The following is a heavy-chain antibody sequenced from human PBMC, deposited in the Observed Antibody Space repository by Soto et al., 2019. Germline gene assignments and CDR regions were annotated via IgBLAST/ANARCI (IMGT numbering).Heavy chain of an antibody. D-gene: IGHD5-12*01. CDR3: ARDMFGWLRLFDS. Sequence: QVQLVESGGGLVKPGGSLRLSCAASGFTFSDYYMSWVRQAPGKGLEWVSYISSSSSYTKYADSVKGRFTVSRDNAKNSLYLQLNSLRADDTAVYYCARDMFGWLRLFDSWGQGTLGTVSS. CDR1: GFTFSDYY. J-gene: IGHJ4*02. V-gene: IGHV3-11*05. CDR2: ISSSSSYT.